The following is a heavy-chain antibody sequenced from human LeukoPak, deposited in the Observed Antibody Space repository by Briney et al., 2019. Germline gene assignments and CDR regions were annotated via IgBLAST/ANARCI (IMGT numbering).Heavy chain of an antibody. CDR2: INPSGGST. D-gene: IGHD3-22*01. CDR3: ARPDRHYYDSSGYHGPYFQH. J-gene: IGHJ1*01. CDR1: GYTFTSYY. V-gene: IGHV1-46*01. Sequence: GASVKVSCKASGYTFTSYYMHWVRQAPGQGLEWMGIINPSGGSTSYAQKFQGRVTMTRDMSTGTVYMELSSLRSEDTAVYYCARPDRHYYDSSGYHGPYFQHWGQGTLVTVSS.